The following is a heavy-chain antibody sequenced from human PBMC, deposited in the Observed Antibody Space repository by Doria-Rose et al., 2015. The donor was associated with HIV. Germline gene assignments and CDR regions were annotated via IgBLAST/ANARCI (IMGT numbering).Heavy chain of an antibody. CDR1: GVTVSSNY. D-gene: IGHD3-16*01. Sequence: VQLVQSGGGLVQPGGSLRLSCAASGVTVSSNYMSRVRQAPGKGLEWVSVIYSDGRTYYADSVKGRFTVSRDNSKNTLYLQINSLRAEDTAVYYCARDPFQSWAYWGQGTLVTVSS. CDR2: IYSDGRT. J-gene: IGHJ4*02. V-gene: IGHV3-66*01. CDR3: ARDPFQSWAY.